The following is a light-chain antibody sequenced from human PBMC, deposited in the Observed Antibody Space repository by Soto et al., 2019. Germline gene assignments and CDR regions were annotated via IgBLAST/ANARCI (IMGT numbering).Light chain of an antibody. Sequence: QSVLTQPPSASGTPAQGVTISCSGSSSNIGSNTVSWYQHLPGMAPQLLIYTDNQRPSGVPVRFSGSTSGTSASLAISGLQSEDEAYYYCAVWDDSLRGLVFGGGTKLTVL. CDR2: TDN. CDR3: AVWDDSLRGLV. V-gene: IGLV1-44*01. J-gene: IGLJ2*01. CDR1: SSNIGSNT.